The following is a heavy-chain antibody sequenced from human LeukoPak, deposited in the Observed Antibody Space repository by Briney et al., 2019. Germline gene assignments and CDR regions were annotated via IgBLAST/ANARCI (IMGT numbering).Heavy chain of an antibody. V-gene: IGHV3-66*01. CDR3: AGFGSHYFDY. CDR1: GFTVSSSY. D-gene: IGHD3-10*01. Sequence: PGGSLRLSCAASGFTVSSSYMSWVPQAPGKGLEWVSVIYSGGSTYYADSVKGRFTISRDNSKNTLYLQMNSLRAEDTAVYFCAGFGSHYFDYWGQGTLVTGSS. CDR2: IYSGGST. J-gene: IGHJ4*02.